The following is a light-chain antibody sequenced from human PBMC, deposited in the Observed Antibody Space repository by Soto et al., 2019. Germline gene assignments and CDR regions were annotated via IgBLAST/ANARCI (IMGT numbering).Light chain of an antibody. J-gene: IGLJ2*01. V-gene: IGLV2-18*02. Sequence: QSVLTQPPSVSGSPGQSVTISCIGTSSDVGSYDRVSWYRQPPGTAPKLMIYDVSTRPSGVPNRFSGSKSGNTASLTISGLQAEDEAYYYCSSYAGAGTYVVFGGGTKLTVL. CDR2: DVS. CDR3: SSYAGAGTYVV. CDR1: SSDVGSYDR.